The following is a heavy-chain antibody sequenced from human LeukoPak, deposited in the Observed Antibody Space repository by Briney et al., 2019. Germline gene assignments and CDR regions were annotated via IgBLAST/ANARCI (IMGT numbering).Heavy chain of an antibody. Sequence: PSQSLSLTCAVSVGSVSGGSYYWSWIRQPPGKGLEWVGYIYYSGSTTSNPSLKSRVTISVDPSKTQFPLKLSSVTAADPAGYYCASVESRHYDILTGHFDYWGQGTLVTVSS. V-gene: IGHV4-61*01. CDR2: IYYSGST. CDR1: VGSVSGGSYY. CDR3: ASVESRHYDILTGHFDY. J-gene: IGHJ4*02. D-gene: IGHD3-9*01.